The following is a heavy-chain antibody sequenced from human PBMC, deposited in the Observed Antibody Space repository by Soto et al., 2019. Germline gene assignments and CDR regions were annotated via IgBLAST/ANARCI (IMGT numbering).Heavy chain of an antibody. Sequence: GGSLRLSCAASGFTFSSYAMHWVHQAPGKGLEWVAVISYDGSNKYYADSVKGRFTISRDNSKNTLYLQMNSLRAEDTAVYYCARAGIVVVPAAIGDWFDPWGQGTLVTVSS. CDR3: ARAGIVVVPAAIGDWFDP. D-gene: IGHD2-2*02. J-gene: IGHJ5*02. CDR1: GFTFSSYA. CDR2: ISYDGSNK. V-gene: IGHV3-30*04.